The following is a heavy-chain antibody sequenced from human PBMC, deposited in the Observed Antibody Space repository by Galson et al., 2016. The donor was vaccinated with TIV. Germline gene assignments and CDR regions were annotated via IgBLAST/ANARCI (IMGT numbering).Heavy chain of an antibody. CDR3: AKEAGTDYYYGMDV. Sequence: SLRLSCAASGFIFNSFAMSWVRQAPGKGLQWVSAISRRGFNTYYADSAKGQFTISRDNSKNTLYLQMNSVRADDTAVYYCAKEAGTDYYYGMDVWGQGTTVTVSS. J-gene: IGHJ6*02. V-gene: IGHV3-23*01. CDR1: GFIFNSFA. CDR2: ISRRGFNT. D-gene: IGHD1/OR15-1a*01.